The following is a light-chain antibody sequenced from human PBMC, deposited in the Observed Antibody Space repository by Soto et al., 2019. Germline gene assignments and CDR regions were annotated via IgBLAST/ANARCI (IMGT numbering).Light chain of an antibody. CDR2: DVS. CDR3: SSYASTGTPSLSV. V-gene: IGLV2-14*03. J-gene: IGLJ1*01. Sequence: QSVLTQPASVSGSPLQSITISCTGTSSDVGGYNYVSWYQHHPGKAPKLMIYDVSNRPSGVSNRFSGSKSGNTASLIISGLQVEVEAVYYWSSYASTGTPSLSVFGTG. CDR1: SSDVGGYNY.